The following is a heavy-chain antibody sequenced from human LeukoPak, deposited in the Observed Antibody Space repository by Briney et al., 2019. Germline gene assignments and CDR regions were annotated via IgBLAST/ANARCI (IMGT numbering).Heavy chain of an antibody. Sequence: SETLSLTCTVSGASISNYYWSWIRRPPGKGLEWIGYVFYSGSTSYSPSLKSRVTMSVDTSKSQFSLQLNSVTAADTAIYYCARLPFQGSSLDYWGQGTLVTVSS. J-gene: IGHJ4*02. CDR3: ARLPFQGSSLDY. CDR2: VFYSGST. V-gene: IGHV4-59*01. CDR1: GASISNYY. D-gene: IGHD3-16*01.